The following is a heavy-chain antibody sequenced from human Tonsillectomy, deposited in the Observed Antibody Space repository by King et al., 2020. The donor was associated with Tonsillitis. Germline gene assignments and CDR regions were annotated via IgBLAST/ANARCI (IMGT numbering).Heavy chain of an antibody. V-gene: IGHV1-2*02. J-gene: IGHJ4*02. Sequence: QLVQSGAEVKKPGASVKVSCKASGYTFTGYYIHWVRQAPGQGLEWMGWINPNSGGTNSAQKFQGRVTMTRDTSISTAYMELSRLRSDDTAVYYCARLTGELEGLAVAAPLVVDYWGQGTLVTVSS. CDR3: ARLTGELEGLAVAAPLVVDY. CDR1: GYTFTGYY. CDR2: INPNSGGT. D-gene: IGHD2-15*01.